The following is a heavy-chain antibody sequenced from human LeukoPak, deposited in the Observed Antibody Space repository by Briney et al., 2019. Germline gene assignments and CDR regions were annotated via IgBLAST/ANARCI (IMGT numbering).Heavy chain of an antibody. CDR1: GFTFSSYS. D-gene: IGHD2-2*01. CDR3: AREYCSSTSCLYDY. Sequence: PGGSLRLSCAASGFTFSSYSMSWVRQAPGKGLKWVSYISSSRSTIYYADSVKGRFTISRDNAKNSLYLQMNSLRAEDTAVYYCAREYCSSTSCLYDYWGQGTLVTVSS. CDR2: ISSSRSTI. V-gene: IGHV3-48*01. J-gene: IGHJ4*02.